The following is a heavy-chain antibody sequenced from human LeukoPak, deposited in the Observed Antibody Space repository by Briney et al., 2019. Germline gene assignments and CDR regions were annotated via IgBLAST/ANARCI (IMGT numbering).Heavy chain of an antibody. CDR3: ARARRVAAADPNNWFDP. J-gene: IGHJ5*02. V-gene: IGHV1-69*05. CDR2: IIPIFGTA. CDR1: GGTFSSYA. D-gene: IGHD6-13*01. Sequence: GASVKVSCKASGGTFSSYAISWVRQAPGQGLEWMGGIIPIFGTANYAQKFQGRVTITTDESTSTAYMELSSLRSEDTAVYYCARARRVAAADPNNWFDPWGQGTLVTVSS.